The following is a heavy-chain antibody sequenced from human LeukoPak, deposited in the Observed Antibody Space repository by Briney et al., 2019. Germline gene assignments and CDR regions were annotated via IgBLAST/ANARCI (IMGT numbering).Heavy chain of an antibody. J-gene: IGHJ3*02. V-gene: IGHV1-18*04. CDR3: ARRLEYDSSGYYSYDAFDI. D-gene: IGHD3-22*01. CDR1: GYTFTGYY. CDR2: ISIYNGNT. Sequence: ASVKVSCKASGYTFTGYYMHWVRQAPGQGLEWMGWISIYNGNTNYAQKFQGRVTMTTDTSTSTAYMELRSLRSDDTAMYYCARRLEYDSSGYYSYDAFDIWGQGTTVTVSS.